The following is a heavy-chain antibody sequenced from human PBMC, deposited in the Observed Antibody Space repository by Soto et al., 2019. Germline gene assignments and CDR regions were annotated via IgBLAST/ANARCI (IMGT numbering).Heavy chain of an antibody. CDR2: IGTVFDT. V-gene: IGHV3-13*01. CDR3: ARGRSNYSGSSPLPKFDL. D-gene: IGHD3-10*01. J-gene: IGHJ5*02. CDR1: GFTFGTYD. Sequence: GVSLILSCVASGFTFGTYDMHWVRQVTGKGLEWVSAIGTVFDTYYTDSVKGRFTISRENAKNSLYLQMNSLRAGDTAVYYCARGRSNYSGSSPLPKFDLWRQGTQVTVAS.